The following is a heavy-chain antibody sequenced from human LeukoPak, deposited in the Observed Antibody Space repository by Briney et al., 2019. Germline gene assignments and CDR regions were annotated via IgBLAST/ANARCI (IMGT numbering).Heavy chain of an antibody. CDR2: IYHSGST. D-gene: IGHD3-10*01. CDR3: AREELPGSGASPFFNS. J-gene: IGHJ5*02. V-gene: IGHV4-30-2*01. Sequence: SETLSLTCTVSGGSISSGSYYWSWIRQPPGKGLEWIGYIYHSGSTYYNPSLKSRVTISVDRSKNQFSLKLSSVTAADTAVYYCAREELPGSGASPFFNSWGQGTLVTVSS. CDR1: GGSISSGSYY.